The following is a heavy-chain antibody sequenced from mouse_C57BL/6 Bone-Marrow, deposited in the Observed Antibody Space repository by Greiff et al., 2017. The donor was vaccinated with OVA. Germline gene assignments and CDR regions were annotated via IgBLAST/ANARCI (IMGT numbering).Heavy chain of an antibody. Sequence: EVKLMESGGGLVQPGGSMKLTCAASGFTFSDAWMDWVRQSQEKGLEWVAEIRNKANNHATYYAESVKGRFTISRDDSKSRVYLQFTCLRAEDTGIYYCTPTQLGYWGQGTTLTVSS. J-gene: IGHJ2*01. V-gene: IGHV6-6*01. CDR1: GFTFSDAW. CDR2: IRNKANNHAT. D-gene: IGHD3-1*01. CDR3: TPTQLGY.